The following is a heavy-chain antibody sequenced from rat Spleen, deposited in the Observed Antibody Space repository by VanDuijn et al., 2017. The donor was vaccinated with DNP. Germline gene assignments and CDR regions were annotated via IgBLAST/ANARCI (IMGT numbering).Heavy chain of an antibody. Sequence: EVQLVESGGGLVQPGGSMKLSCAASGFTFSDFPMAWVRQAPTGRLEWVATITVLSGGTTYYGDPVKGRFTISRDNAKRILYLQMDTVRSEDTATYYCTTDRVYRDGDAHVFDYWGQGVMVTVSS. V-gene: IGHV5-46*01. CDR2: ITVLSGGTT. J-gene: IGHJ2*01. CDR3: TTDRVYRDGDAHVFDY. CDR1: GFTFSDFP. D-gene: IGHD1-1*01.